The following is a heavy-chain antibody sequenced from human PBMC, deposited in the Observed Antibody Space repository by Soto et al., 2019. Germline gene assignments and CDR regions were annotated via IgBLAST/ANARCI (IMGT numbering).Heavy chain of an antibody. CDR1: GGTFSSYA. CDR3: ARFAYCGGDCYSFNP. D-gene: IGHD2-21*02. J-gene: IGHJ5*02. CDR2: IIPIFGTA. Sequence: QVQLVQSGAEVKKPGSSEKVSCKASGGTFSSYAISGVRQAPGQGLEWMGGIIPIFGTANYAQKFQGRVTITADESTSTAYMELSSLRSEDTAVYYCARFAYCGGDCYSFNPWGQGTLVTVSS. V-gene: IGHV1-69*01.